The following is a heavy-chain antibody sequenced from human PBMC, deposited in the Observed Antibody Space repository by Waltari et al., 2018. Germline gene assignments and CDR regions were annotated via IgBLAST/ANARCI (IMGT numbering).Heavy chain of an antibody. CDR2: IHDSGDT. CDR3: ARVHGSESPLSWGTDV. V-gene: IGHV4-59*01. Sequence: QVQLQESGPGLMKPSETLSLSCTVSGASLTTYYWSWIRQPPGKGLEYIGYIHDSGDTNYSPCLRSRVSMSMDTSKNQFSLKVSSVTAADSAVYYCARVHGSESPLSWGTDVWGQGTAVTVSS. J-gene: IGHJ6*02. CDR1: GASLTTYY.